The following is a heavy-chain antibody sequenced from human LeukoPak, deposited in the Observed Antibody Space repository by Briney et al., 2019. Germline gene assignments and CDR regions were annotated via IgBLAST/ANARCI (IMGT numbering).Heavy chain of an antibody. Sequence: GGSLRLSCAASGFTFSSYWMSWVRQAPGRGLEWVANIKQDGSEKYYVDSVKGRFTISRDNAKNSLYLQMNSLRAEDTAVYYCARDGLAVAGLFDYWGQGTLVTVSS. D-gene: IGHD6-19*01. CDR2: IKQDGSEK. V-gene: IGHV3-7*01. CDR1: GFTFSSYW. J-gene: IGHJ4*02. CDR3: ARDGLAVAGLFDY.